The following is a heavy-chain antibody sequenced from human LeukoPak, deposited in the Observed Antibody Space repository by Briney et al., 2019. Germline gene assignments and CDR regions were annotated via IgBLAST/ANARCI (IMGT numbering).Heavy chain of an antibody. Sequence: PGGSLRLSCAASGFTFSSYAMSWVRQAPGKGLEWVANIKEDGSEKYYVDPVKGRFTISRDNAKNSLYLQMNSLRAEDTAVYFCARDRRSSLVPAFGVYSYYYMDVWGEGTTVTVSS. J-gene: IGHJ6*03. CDR3: ARDRRSSLVPAFGVYSYYYMDV. V-gene: IGHV3-7*01. CDR2: IKEDGSEK. D-gene: IGHD6-13*01. CDR1: GFTFSSYA.